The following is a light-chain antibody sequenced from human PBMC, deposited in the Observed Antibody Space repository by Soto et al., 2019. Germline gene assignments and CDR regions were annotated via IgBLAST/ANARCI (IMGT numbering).Light chain of an antibody. J-gene: IGKJ5*01. CDR2: GAS. CDR3: QQYVTTPIT. CDR1: QTISSSY. V-gene: IGKV3-20*01. Sequence: EIVLTQSPGTLSLSPGERATLSCRASQTISSSYLAWYQQKPGQAPRLLIYGASSRATGIPDRISGSGSGTDFTLTISRLEPEDFAVYYCQQYVTTPITFGQGTRLE.